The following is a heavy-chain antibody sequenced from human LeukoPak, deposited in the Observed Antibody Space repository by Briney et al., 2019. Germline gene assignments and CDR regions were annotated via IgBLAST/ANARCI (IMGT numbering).Heavy chain of an antibody. D-gene: IGHD4-17*01. CDR1: GFIFSRVG. Sequence: GGSLRLSCAASGFIFSRVGMNWVRQAPGKGLEWVSYISSTGSPIYYADSVKGRFTISRDNAKNSLYLQMNSLRDDDTAVYSCARESFGDYYFDYWGQGTLVTVSS. CDR3: ARESFGDYYFDY. J-gene: IGHJ4*02. CDR2: ISSTGSPI. V-gene: IGHV3-48*02.